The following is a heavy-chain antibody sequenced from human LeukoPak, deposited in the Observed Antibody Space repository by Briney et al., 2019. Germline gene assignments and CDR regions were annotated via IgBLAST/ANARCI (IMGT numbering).Heavy chain of an antibody. Sequence: ASVKVSCKASGYTFTSYGISWVRQAPGQGLEWMGWINPNSGGTNYAQKFQGRVTMTRDTSISTAYMELSRLRSDDTAVYYCARVRFGCSGGSCYSFDYWGQGTLVTVSS. CDR3: ARVRFGCSGGSCYSFDY. V-gene: IGHV1-2*02. J-gene: IGHJ4*02. CDR1: GYTFTSYG. D-gene: IGHD2-15*01. CDR2: INPNSGGT.